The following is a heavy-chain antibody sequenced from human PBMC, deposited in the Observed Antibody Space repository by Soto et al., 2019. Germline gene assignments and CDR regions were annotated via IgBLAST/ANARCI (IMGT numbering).Heavy chain of an antibody. CDR2: IYYSGST. CDR3: ARERMDTAMVGYYYYYGMDV. J-gene: IGHJ6*02. CDR1: GGSISSGGYY. Sequence: SETLSLTCTVSGGSISSGGYYWSWIRQHPGKGLEWIGYIYYSGSTYYNPSLKSRVTISVDTSKNQFSLKLSSVTAADTAVYYCARERMDTAMVGYYYYYGMDVRGQGTTVTVSS. V-gene: IGHV4-31*03. D-gene: IGHD5-18*01.